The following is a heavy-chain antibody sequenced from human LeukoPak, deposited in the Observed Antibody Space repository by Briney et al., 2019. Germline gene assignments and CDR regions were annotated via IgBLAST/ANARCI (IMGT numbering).Heavy chain of an antibody. CDR2: INNDGSDT. V-gene: IGHV3-74*01. Sequence: PGGSLRLSCAASKFTFTNSWIHWVRQAPGKGLVWLSAINNDGSDTSYADSVKGRFSISRDSAKNTVYLQMDSLRAEDTAVYSCASGNYYFDYWGQGTLVTVSS. CDR1: KFTFTNSW. D-gene: IGHD1-1*01. CDR3: ASGNYYFDY. J-gene: IGHJ4*02.